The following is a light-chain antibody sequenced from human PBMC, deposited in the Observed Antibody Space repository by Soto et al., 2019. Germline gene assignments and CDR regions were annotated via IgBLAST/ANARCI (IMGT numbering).Light chain of an antibody. V-gene: IGLV2-14*01. CDR1: SRDVGGYNY. Sequence: QSVLTQPAPVSRSPGPSVTISCTGTSRDVGGYNYVSLYQQPPGKAPRLMIYEVSNRPSGVSIRFSGSKAGNTASLTIAGLQAEDDADYYCSSYTSSSTLDVGTWTKVTVL. CDR3: SSYTSSSTLD. CDR2: EVS. J-gene: IGLJ1*01.